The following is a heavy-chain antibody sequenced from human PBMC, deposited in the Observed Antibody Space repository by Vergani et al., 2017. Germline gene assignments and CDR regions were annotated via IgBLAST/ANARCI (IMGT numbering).Heavy chain of an antibody. CDR1: GFTFSSYG. J-gene: IGHJ4*02. Sequence: QVQLVESGGGVVQPGRSLRLSCAASGFTFSSYGMHWVRQAPGKGLEWVAVISYDGSNKYYADSVKGRFTISRENSKNTLYLQMNSLRAEDTAVYYCAKLVDTAMVIFDYWGQGTLVTVSS. CDR3: AKLVDTAMVIFDY. CDR2: ISYDGSNK. V-gene: IGHV3-30*18. D-gene: IGHD5-18*01.